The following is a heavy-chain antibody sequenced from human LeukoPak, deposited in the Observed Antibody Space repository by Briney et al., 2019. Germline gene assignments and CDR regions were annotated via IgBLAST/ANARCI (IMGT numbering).Heavy chain of an antibody. J-gene: IGHJ4*02. Sequence: ASVKVSRKASGYTFTGYYIHWVRQAPGQGLEWMGWINPNSGGTKYAEKVQGRVTMTRDTSSSTAYMELSWLRFDDSAVYYCARDFLVAGTSTYWGQGTLVTVSS. V-gene: IGHV1-2*02. CDR3: ARDFLVAGTSTY. D-gene: IGHD6-19*01. CDR2: INPNSGGT. CDR1: GYTFTGYY.